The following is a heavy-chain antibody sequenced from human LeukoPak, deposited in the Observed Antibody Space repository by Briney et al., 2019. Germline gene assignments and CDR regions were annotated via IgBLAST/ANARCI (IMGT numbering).Heavy chain of an antibody. CDR1: GDSISSGSDY. V-gene: IGHV4-61*02. CDR2: VYTSGST. Sequence: SETLSLTCSVSGDSISSGSDYWSWIRQPAGKGLEWIGRVYTSGSTNYNPSLKSRVTIAVDTSKNQFSLKLSSGTAADTAVYYCAREPRFFDGYFDYWGQGTLVTVSS. D-gene: IGHD3-9*01. CDR3: AREPRFFDGYFDY. J-gene: IGHJ4*02.